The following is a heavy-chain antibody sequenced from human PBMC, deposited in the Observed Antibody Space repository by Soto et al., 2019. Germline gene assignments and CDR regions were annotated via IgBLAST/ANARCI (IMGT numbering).Heavy chain of an antibody. CDR1: GGSISSGGYY. J-gene: IGHJ5*02. CDR3: ARGVRYDSNVGHWFGP. CDR2: IYYSGST. V-gene: IGHV4-31*03. D-gene: IGHD2-15*01. Sequence: SETLSLTCTVSGGSISSGGYYWSWIRQHPGKGLEWIGYIYYSGSTYYNPPLKSRVTISVHTSNSQFSLELRTLRSDDTAVYYCARGVRYDSNVGHWFGPWGQGTLVTVSS.